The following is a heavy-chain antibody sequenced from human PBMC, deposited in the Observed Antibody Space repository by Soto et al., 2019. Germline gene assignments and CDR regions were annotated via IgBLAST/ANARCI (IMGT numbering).Heavy chain of an antibody. J-gene: IGHJ2*01. Sequence: EVQLLESGGGLVQPGGSLRLSCAASGFTFSSYAMSWVRQAPGKGLEWVSAISGSGGSTYYADSVKGRFTISRDNSKNPLYLQMNSLRAEDTAVYYCAKVGVVVTTTRDWYFDLWGRGTLVTVSS. CDR2: ISGSGGST. CDR3: AKVGVVVTTTRDWYFDL. CDR1: GFTFSSYA. D-gene: IGHD2-21*02. V-gene: IGHV3-23*01.